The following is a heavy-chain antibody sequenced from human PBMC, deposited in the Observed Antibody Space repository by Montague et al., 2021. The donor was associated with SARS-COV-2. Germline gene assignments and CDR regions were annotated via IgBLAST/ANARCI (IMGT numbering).Heavy chain of an antibody. CDR1: GASITDFY. Sequence: SETLSLTCTVSGASITDFYWSWIRQPPGKGLEWIGYVLHSGITNYNPSLKSRVTISIDTPKSRFSLNLSSVTAADTAVYFCARITEVVPFDFWGQGTLVSVSS. CDR3: ARITEVVPFDF. D-gene: IGHD2-15*01. V-gene: IGHV4-59*01. J-gene: IGHJ4*02. CDR2: VLHSGIT.